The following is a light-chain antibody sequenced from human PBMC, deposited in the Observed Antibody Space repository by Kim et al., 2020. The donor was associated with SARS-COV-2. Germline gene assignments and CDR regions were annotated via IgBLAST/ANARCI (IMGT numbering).Light chain of an antibody. CDR1: QKGARN. Sequence: SVPPGESVTLACRASQKGARNLAWYQHNPGQAPRLLISFASTRATGIPTRFSGSGSGTEFTLTISSLQSEDSGFYYCQQFNRWPTFGGGTKVDIK. V-gene: IGKV3-15*01. J-gene: IGKJ4*01. CDR3: QQFNRWPT. CDR2: FAS.